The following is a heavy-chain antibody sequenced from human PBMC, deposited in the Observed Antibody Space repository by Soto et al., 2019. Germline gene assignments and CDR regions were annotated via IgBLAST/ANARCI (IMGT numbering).Heavy chain of an antibody. D-gene: IGHD3-10*01. CDR3: ARDPFTLVRGVITYLDY. CDR2: INAGNGNT. CDR1: GYTFTSYA. J-gene: IGHJ4*02. Sequence: ASVKVSCKASGYTFTSYAMHWVRQAPGQRLEWMGWINAGNGNTKYSQKFQGRVTITRDTSASTAYMELSSLRSEDTAVYYCARDPFTLVRGVITYLDYWGQGTPVTVSS. V-gene: IGHV1-3*01.